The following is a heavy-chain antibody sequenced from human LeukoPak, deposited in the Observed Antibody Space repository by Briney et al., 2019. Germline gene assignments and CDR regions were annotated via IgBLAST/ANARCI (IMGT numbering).Heavy chain of an antibody. D-gene: IGHD6-19*01. V-gene: IGHV3-64D*09. CDR3: VKYSSGWYYDY. CDR2: INDNGRST. CDR1: GFTFSKYA. J-gene: IGHJ4*02. Sequence: GGSLTLSCSASGFTFSKYAMHWVRQAPGKGLEYVSAINDNGRSTYYADSVKGRFSISRDNSKSTLYLQMSSLRTEDTAVYYCVKYSSGWYYDYGGQGTLVTVYS.